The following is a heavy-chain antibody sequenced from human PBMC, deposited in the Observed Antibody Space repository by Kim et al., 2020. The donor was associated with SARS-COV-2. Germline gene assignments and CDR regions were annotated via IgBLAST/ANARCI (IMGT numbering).Heavy chain of an antibody. J-gene: IGHJ5*02. CDR3: ARDKGPPGSSSSNWFEP. D-gene: IGHD6-13*01. CDR1: GFTVSSNY. CDR2: IYSGGST. V-gene: IGHV3-53*01. Sequence: GGSLRLSCAASGFTVSSNYMSWVRQAPGKGLEWVSVIYSGGSTYYADAVKGRFTISRDNSKNTLYLQMNSLRAEDTAVYYCARDKGPPGSSSSNWFEPWGQGTLVTVSS.